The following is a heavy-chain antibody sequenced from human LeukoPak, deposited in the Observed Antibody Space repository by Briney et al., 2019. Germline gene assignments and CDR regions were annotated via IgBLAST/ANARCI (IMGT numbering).Heavy chain of an antibody. CDR2: IYYSGST. CDR3: ARYCSGGSCYGSDAFDI. V-gene: IGHV4-30-4*08. Sequence: SETLSLTCAVSGGSISSGGYSWSWIRQPPGKGLEWIGYIYYSGSTYYNPSLKSRVTISVDTSKNQFSLKLSSVTAADTAVYYCARYCSGGSCYGSDAFDIWGQGTMVTVSS. CDR1: GGSISSGGYS. D-gene: IGHD2-15*01. J-gene: IGHJ3*02.